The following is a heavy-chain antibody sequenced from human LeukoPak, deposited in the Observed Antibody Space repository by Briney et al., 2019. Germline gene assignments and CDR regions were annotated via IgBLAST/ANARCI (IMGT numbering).Heavy chain of an antibody. Sequence: GGSLRLSCAASGFTFSSYAMSWVRQAPGKGLEWVSAISGNGGSTYYADSVKGRFTISRDNSKNTLYLQMNSLRAEDTAVYYCAKERRYFDWLLSSSALDYWGQGTLVTVSS. CDR3: AKERRYFDWLLSSSALDY. D-gene: IGHD3-9*01. CDR1: GFTFSSYA. V-gene: IGHV3-23*01. CDR2: ISGNGGST. J-gene: IGHJ4*02.